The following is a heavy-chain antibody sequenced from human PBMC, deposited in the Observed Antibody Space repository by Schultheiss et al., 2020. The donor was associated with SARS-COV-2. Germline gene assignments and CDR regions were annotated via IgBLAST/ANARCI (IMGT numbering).Heavy chain of an antibody. CDR1: GGSISSYY. V-gene: IGHV4-59*12. J-gene: IGHJ4*02. CDR3: ARADRQDYGGALHDF. CDR2: IYYSGST. Sequence: SQTLSLTCTVSGGSISSYYWSWVRQPPGKGLEWIGYIYYSGSTNYNPSLKSRVTISVDTSKNQFSLKLSSVTAADTAVYYCARADRQDYGGALHDFWGQGTQVTVSS. D-gene: IGHD4-23*01.